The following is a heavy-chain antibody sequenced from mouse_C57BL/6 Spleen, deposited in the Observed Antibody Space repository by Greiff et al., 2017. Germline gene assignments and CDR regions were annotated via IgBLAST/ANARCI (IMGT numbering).Heavy chain of an antibody. D-gene: IGHD1-1*02. V-gene: IGHV1-69*01. J-gene: IGHJ4*01. CDR3: AFILCGMDY. CDR2: IDPSDSYT. CDR1: GYTFTSYW. Sequence: QVHVKQPGAELVMPGASVKLSCKASGYTFTSYWMHWVKQRPGQGLEWIGEIDPSDSYTNYNQKFKGKSTLTVDKSSSTAYMQLSSLTSEDSAVYYCAFILCGMDYWGQGTSVTVSS.